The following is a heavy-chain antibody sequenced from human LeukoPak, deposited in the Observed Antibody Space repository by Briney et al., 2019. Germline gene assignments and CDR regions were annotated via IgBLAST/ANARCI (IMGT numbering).Heavy chain of an antibody. D-gene: IGHD6-19*01. J-gene: IGHJ4*02. CDR3: ARVPVERIAVAGLFDF. V-gene: IGHV4-4*02. Sequence: SGTLSLTCGVSGGSITTTNWWSWVRQFPGQGLQWIGEVSLEGVRNYNPSLTSRVTMSLDRAKNLLSLNLNSVTAADTAVYYCARVPVERIAVAGLFDFWGQGTLVTVSS. CDR2: VSLEGVR. CDR1: GGSITTTNW.